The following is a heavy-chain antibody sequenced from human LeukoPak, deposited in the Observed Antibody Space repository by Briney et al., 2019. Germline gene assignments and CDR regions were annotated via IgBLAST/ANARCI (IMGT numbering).Heavy chain of an antibody. J-gene: IGHJ4*02. V-gene: IGHV4-4*07. CDR1: GGSISSYY. D-gene: IGHD6-19*01. CDR3: ARDFPGYSSGWPSWFDY. CDR2: ICTSGST. Sequence: PSETLSLTCTVSGGSISSYYWSWIRQPAGKGLEWIGRICTSGSTNYNPSLKSRVTISVDKSKNQFSLKLSSVTAADTAVYYCARDFPGYSSGWPSWFDYWGQGTLVTVSS.